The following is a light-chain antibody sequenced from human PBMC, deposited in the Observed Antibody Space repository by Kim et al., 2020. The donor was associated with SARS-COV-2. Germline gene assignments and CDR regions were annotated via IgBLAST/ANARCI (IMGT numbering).Light chain of an antibody. CDR1: YIGSKG. CDR3: QVWDSSSDHWV. CDR2: YDS. Sequence: SYELTQPPSVSVAPGKTARITCGGSYIGSKGVYWYQQKPGQAPVLVIYYDSDRPSGIPERFSGSNSGNTATLTISRVEAGDEADYYCQVWDSSSDHWVFGGGTQLTVL. J-gene: IGLJ3*02. V-gene: IGLV3-21*04.